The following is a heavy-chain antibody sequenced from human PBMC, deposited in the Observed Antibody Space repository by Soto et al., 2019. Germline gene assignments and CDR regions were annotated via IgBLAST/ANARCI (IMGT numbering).Heavy chain of an antibody. Sequence: EVHLVESGGGLVKPGGSLRLSCEASGFTFNNAWMSWIRQAPGKGLEWVGRIKNKTDGGTIDYAAPVKGRFTISRDDSKSTLYLQMNSLKNEDTAVYYCSFQESTTVTTFENWGHGTLVTDSS. J-gene: IGHJ4*01. V-gene: IGHV3-15*01. CDR2: IKNKTDGGTI. D-gene: IGHD4-17*01. CDR3: SFQESTTVTTFEN. CDR1: GFTFNNAW.